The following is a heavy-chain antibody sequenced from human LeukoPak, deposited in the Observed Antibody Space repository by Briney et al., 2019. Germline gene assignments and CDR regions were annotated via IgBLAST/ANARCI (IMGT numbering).Heavy chain of an antibody. CDR2: IQYDGSQK. J-gene: IGHJ3*02. Sequence: PEGSLRLSCAAPGFNFRSSGMHWVRQAPGKGLEWVAFIQYDGSQKYYADSVKGRFTISRDNPKNTVSLQMNSLRTEDTAVYFCAREGSRLVIHAFDIWGQGTMVTVSS. V-gene: IGHV3-30*02. D-gene: IGHD2-21*01. CDR1: GFNFRSSG. CDR3: AREGSRLVIHAFDI.